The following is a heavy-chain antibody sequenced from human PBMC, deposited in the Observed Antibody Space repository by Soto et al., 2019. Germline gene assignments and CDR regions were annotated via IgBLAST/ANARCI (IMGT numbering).Heavy chain of an antibody. V-gene: IGHV4-34*01. CDR1: GGSFSAYY. CDR2: IHHSGST. Sequence: SETLSLTCAVYGGSFSAYYWTWIRQPPGKGLEWIGEIHHSGSTNYNPSLKSRVTISVDTSKNQFSLELTSVTAADTAVYYCASYGSGSYYNGYYSDYWGQGTLVTVS. D-gene: IGHD3-10*01. J-gene: IGHJ4*02. CDR3: ASYGSGSYYNGYYSDY.